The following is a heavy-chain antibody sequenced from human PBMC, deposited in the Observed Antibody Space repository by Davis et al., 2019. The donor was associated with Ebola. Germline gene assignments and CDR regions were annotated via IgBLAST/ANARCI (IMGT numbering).Heavy chain of an antibody. J-gene: IGHJ3*02. V-gene: IGHV3-23*01. CDR3: ARESRSSDHAFDI. CDR1: GFTFRDYP. Sequence: GESLKISCAVSGFTFRDYPMSWIRQAPGKGLEWVSVINGNGDKTYYADSVKGRFTISRDNAKNSLYLQMNSLRAEDTAVYYCARESRSSDHAFDIWGQGTMVTVSS. CDR2: INGNGDKT. D-gene: IGHD2-15*01.